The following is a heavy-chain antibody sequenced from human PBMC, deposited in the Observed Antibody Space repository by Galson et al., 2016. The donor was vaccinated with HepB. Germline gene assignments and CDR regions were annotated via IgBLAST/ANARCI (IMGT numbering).Heavy chain of an antibody. CDR3: AKEKIAYSDTWAGGRGMDV. D-gene: IGHD6-13*01. Sequence: SLRLSCAASGVTLRKYGMHWVRQAPGKGLEWVALISYDGTEKHYPDSLKGRFTISRDDAKNTVSLQMNSLRREDTAVYYCAKEKIAYSDTWAGGRGMDVWGRGTTFTV. V-gene: IGHV3-30*18. CDR2: ISYDGTEK. CDR1: GVTLRKYG. J-gene: IGHJ6*02.